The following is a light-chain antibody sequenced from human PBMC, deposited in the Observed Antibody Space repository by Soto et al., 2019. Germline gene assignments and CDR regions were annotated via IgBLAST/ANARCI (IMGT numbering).Light chain of an antibody. V-gene: IGLV7-46*01. J-gene: IGLJ3*02. CDR3: LLSYSGTSWV. CDR2: DTS. Sequence: VVTQEPSLTVSPGGTVTLTCGSTTGAVTSSHYPYWFQQKPGQAPRTLIYDTSNKHSWTPARFSGSLLGGKAALTLAGAQTDDEADYYCLLSYSGTSWVFGGGTKVTV. CDR1: TGAVTSSHY.